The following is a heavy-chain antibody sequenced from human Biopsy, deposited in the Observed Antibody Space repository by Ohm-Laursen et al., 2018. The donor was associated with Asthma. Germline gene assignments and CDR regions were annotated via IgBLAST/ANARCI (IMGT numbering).Heavy chain of an antibody. V-gene: IGHV1-3*01. CDR2: INAGNGNT. J-gene: IGHJ3*02. CDR1: GYTFINYA. CDR3: ARTYYDFLTGQVNDAFDM. D-gene: IGHD3-9*01. Sequence: EASAKVSCKASGYTFINYAIHWVRQAPGQRLEWMGWINAGNGNTKYSQKFQGRVTISRDTSASTAYMDLSSLRSEDTAVYYCARTYYDFLTGQVNDAFDMWGQGTMVTVSS.